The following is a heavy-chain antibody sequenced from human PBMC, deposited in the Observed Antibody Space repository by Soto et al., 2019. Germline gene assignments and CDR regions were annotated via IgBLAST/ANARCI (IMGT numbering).Heavy chain of an antibody. J-gene: IGHJ4*02. CDR1: GGSVSSYY. Sequence: QVQLQESGPGLVKPSATLSLTCTVSGGSVSSYYGSWIRQSPGKGLEWIGFIYYSGSTQYKPSRKSRVTISVDTSENQFSLKMSSATAADTAVYYCARHSNRNYGLYYFDYWGLGALVTVSS. V-gene: IGHV4-59*08. CDR3: ARHSNRNYGLYYFDY. CDR2: IYYSGST. D-gene: IGHD4-4*01.